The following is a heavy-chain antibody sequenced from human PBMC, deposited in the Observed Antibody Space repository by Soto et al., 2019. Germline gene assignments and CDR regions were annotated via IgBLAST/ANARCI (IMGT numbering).Heavy chain of an antibody. Sequence: SVKVSCKASGGTFSSYAISWVRQAPGQGLEWMGGIIPIFGTANYSKEFQGRLTLTSDMPSRTVYMQLSNLRSDDTAVYYCAGASSRVTSVVAAYWGQGTLVTVSS. CDR3: AGASSRVTSVVAAY. CDR1: GGTFSSYA. J-gene: IGHJ4*02. CDR2: IIPIFGTA. V-gene: IGHV1-69*05. D-gene: IGHD4-17*01.